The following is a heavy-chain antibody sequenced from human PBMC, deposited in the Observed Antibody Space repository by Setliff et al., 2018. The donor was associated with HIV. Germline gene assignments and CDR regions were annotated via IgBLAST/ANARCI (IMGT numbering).Heavy chain of an antibody. D-gene: IGHD2-21*02. V-gene: IGHV4-34*01. J-gene: IGHJ6*03. Sequence: SETLSLTCAVYGGSIYGYYWSWIRQPPGRGLEWIGEINHSGSTNYNPSLKSRVTISVDTSKNQFSLKLSSVTAADTAVYYCARLVTVVTLNYMDVWGKGTTVTV. CDR1: GGSIYGYY. CDR2: INHSGST. CDR3: ARLVTVVTLNYMDV.